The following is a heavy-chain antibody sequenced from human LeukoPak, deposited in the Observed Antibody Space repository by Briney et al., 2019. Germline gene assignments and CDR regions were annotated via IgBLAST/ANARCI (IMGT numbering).Heavy chain of an antibody. Sequence: GGSLRLSCAASGFTFSSYAMSWVRKAPGKGLEWVSAISGSGGSTYYADSVKGWFTISRDNSKNTLYLQMNSLRAKDTAVYYCAKDRGSIQLPFDYWGQGTLVTVSS. CDR2: ISGSGGST. J-gene: IGHJ4*02. CDR3: AKDRGSIQLPFDY. V-gene: IGHV3-23*01. D-gene: IGHD5-18*01. CDR1: GFTFSSYA.